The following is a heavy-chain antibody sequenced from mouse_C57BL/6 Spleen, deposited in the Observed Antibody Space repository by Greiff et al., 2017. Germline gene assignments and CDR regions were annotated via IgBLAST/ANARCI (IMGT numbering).Heavy chain of an antibody. V-gene: IGHV15-2*01. CDR2: ILPSIGRT. Sequence: QVQLKESGSELRSPGSSVKLSCKDFDSEVFPIAYMSWVRQKPGHGFEWIGGILPSIGRTIYGEKFEDKATLDADTLSNTAYLELNSLTSEDSAIYYCARKGPHWYFDVWGTGTTVTVSS. CDR3: ARKGPHWYFDV. J-gene: IGHJ1*03. CDR1: DSEVFPIAY.